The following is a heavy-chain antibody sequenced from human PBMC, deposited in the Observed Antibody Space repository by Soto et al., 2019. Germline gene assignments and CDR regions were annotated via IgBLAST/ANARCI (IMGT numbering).Heavy chain of an antibody. CDR2: INHSGST. CDR3: ARWPIAAAAIQGAFDN. CDR1: GGSFIGYY. V-gene: IGHV4-34*01. J-gene: IGHJ3*02. D-gene: IGHD6-13*01. Sequence: SETLSLTCAFYGGSFIGYYWSWIRQPPGKGLEWIGEINHSGSTNYNPSLKSRVTISVDTSKNQFSLKLSSVTAADTAVYYCARWPIAAAAIQGAFDNWGQGTMVTVSS.